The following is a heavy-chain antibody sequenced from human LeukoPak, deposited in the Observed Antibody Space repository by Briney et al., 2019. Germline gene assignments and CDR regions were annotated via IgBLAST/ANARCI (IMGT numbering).Heavy chain of an antibody. V-gene: IGHV4-38-2*02. D-gene: IGHD6-13*01. J-gene: IGHJ4*02. CDR1: GYSISSGYY. Sequence: SETLSLTCTVSGYSISSGYYWGWIRQPPGKGLEWIGTIYHSGSTYYNPSLKSRVTISVDTSKNQFSLNLSSVNAADTAVYFCARRGEAAAKGGRYFDQWGQGTLVTVSS. CDR3: ARRGEAAAKGGRYFDQ. CDR2: IYHSGST.